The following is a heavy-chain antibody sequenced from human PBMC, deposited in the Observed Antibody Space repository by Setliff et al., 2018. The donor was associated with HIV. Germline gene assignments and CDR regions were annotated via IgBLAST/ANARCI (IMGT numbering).Heavy chain of an antibody. CDR3: ARLWGFAADVFDI. D-gene: IGHD3-16*01. CDR2: IGSSGSAI. CDR1: GFTFSNYE. V-gene: IGHV3-48*03. J-gene: IGHJ3*02. Sequence: PGGSLRLSCAASGFTFSNYEMNWVCQAPGKGLEWISYIGSSGSAIYYADSVKGRFTISRDNAKSSLYLQMNSLRAEDTAVYYCARLWGFAADVFDIWGQGTMVTVS.